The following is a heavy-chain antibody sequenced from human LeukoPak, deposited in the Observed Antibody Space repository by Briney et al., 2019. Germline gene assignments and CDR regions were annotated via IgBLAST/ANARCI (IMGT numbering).Heavy chain of an antibody. CDR3: ARDLGDFWSGSDY. J-gene: IGHJ4*02. CDR2: FYHSGST. V-gene: IGHV4-38-2*02. Sequence: SETLSLTCTVSGYSISSGYYWGWIRQPPGKGLEWIGSFYHSGSTYYNPSLKSRVTISVDTSKNQFPLKLSSLTAADTAVYYCARDLGDFWSGSDYWGQGTLVTVSS. D-gene: IGHD3-3*01. CDR1: GYSISSGYY.